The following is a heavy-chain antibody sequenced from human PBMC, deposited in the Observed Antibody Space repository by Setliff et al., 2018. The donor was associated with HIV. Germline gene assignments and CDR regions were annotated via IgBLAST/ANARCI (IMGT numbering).Heavy chain of an antibody. CDR2: ISANGIST. Sequence: GGSLRLSCAASGFTFSSHAMSWVRQAPGKGLEWLSGISANGISTYYADSVKGRLTISRDNAKNALYLFMHSLRAEDTAVYFCAPRSGLVGTTPAAVDHWGQGALVTVSS. J-gene: IGHJ4*02. D-gene: IGHD1-26*01. CDR3: APRSGLVGTTPAAVDH. CDR1: GFTFSSHA. V-gene: IGHV3-23*01.